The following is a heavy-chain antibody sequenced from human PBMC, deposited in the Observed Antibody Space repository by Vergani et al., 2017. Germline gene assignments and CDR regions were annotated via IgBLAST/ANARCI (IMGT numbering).Heavy chain of an antibody. CDR3: ARAPGVRYFDWLLFDYYYYGMDV. D-gene: IGHD3-9*01. J-gene: IGHJ6*02. CDR1: GYTFTSYD. CDR2: MNPNSGNT. Sequence: QVQLVQSGAEVKKPGASVKVSCKASGYTFTSYDINWVRQATGQGLEWMGWMNPNSGNTGYAQKFQGRVTMTRNTSISTAYMELSSLRSEDTAVYYCARAPGVRYFDWLLFDYYYYGMDVWGQGTTVTVSS. V-gene: IGHV1-8*01.